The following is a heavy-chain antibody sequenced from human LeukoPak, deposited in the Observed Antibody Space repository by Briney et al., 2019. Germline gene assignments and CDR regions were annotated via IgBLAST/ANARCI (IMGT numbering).Heavy chain of an antibody. Sequence: PGGSLRLSCAAFGFTFSSYEMNWVRQAPGKGLEWVSYISSSGSTIYYADSVKGRFTISRDNAKNSLYLQMNSLRAEDTAVYYCARHYYGSGSYYRYNWFDPWGQGTLVTVSS. CDR1: GFTFSSYE. J-gene: IGHJ5*02. CDR2: ISSSGSTI. CDR3: ARHYYGSGSYYRYNWFDP. V-gene: IGHV3-48*03. D-gene: IGHD3-10*01.